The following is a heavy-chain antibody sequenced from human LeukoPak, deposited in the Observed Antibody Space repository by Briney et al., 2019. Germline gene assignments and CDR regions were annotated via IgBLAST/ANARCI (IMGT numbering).Heavy chain of an antibody. CDR3: ASRYCSSTSCPEVDY. V-gene: IGHV1-24*01. CDR1: GYTLTELS. Sequence: ASVKVSCKVSGYTLTELSMHWVRQAPGKGLEWMGGFDPEDGETIYAQKFQGRVTMTRDTSISTAYMELSRLRSDDTAVYYCASRYCSSTSCPEVDYWGQGTLVTVSS. D-gene: IGHD2-2*01. J-gene: IGHJ4*02. CDR2: FDPEDGET.